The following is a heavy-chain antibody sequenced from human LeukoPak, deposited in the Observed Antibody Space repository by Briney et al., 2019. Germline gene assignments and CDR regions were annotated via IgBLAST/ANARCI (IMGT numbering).Heavy chain of an antibody. V-gene: IGHV3-33*06. CDR1: GFTFSSYG. CDR3: AKDSSGWFLNDAFDI. Sequence: PGGSLRLSCAASGFTFSSYGMHWVRQAPGKGLEWVAVIWYDGSNKYYADSVKGRFTTSRDNSKNTLYLQMNSLRAEDTAVYYCAKDSSGWFLNDAFDIWGQGTMVTVSS. CDR2: IWYDGSNK. J-gene: IGHJ3*02. D-gene: IGHD6-19*01.